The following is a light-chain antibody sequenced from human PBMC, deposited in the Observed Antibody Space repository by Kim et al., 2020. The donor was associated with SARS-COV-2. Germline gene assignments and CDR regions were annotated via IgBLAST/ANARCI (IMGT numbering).Light chain of an antibody. CDR3: QAWDSSVV. CDR2: QDS. CDR1: KLGDKY. V-gene: IGLV3-1*01. J-gene: IGLJ2*01. Sequence: SVTPGPPASITCSGDKLGDKYACWYQQKPGQSPVLVIYQDSKRPPGIPERFSGSNSGNTATLTISGTQAMDEADYYCQAWDSSVVFGGGTQLTVL.